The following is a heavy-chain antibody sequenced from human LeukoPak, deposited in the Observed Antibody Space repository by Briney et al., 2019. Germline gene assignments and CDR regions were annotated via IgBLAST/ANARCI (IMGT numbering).Heavy chain of an antibody. J-gene: IGHJ6*03. CDR2: IRSKSYGGTT. Sequence: GVSLRLSCAASGFTVSSNYMCWARQAPGKGPEWVGFIRSKSYGGTTEYAASVKGRFTISRDDSKGVAYLQMSSLKSEDTAVYYCGRVLYGSGTFTLYYNHYYMDVWGKGTAVAISS. D-gene: IGHD3-10*01. CDR1: GFTVSSNY. CDR3: GRVLYGSGTFTLYYNHYYMDV. V-gene: IGHV3-71*01.